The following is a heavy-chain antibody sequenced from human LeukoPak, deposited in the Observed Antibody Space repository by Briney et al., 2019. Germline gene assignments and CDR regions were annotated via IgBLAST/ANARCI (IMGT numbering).Heavy chain of an antibody. J-gene: IGHJ6*03. CDR1: GGSISSSSFY. CDR2: IYYSGTT. D-gene: IGHD1-7*01. Sequence: PSETLSLTCTVPGGSISSSSFYWGWIRQPPGKGLEWIGSIYYSGTTYYNPSLESRVTISVDTSKEEFSMKLSSVTAADTAIYYCTTDELYYYYMDVWGTGTTVIISS. CDR3: TTDELYYYYMDV. V-gene: IGHV4-39*01.